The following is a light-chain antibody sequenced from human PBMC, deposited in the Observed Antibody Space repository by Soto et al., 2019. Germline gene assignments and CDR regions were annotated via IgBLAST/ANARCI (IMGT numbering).Light chain of an antibody. CDR2: DAS. CDR1: QDNSHF. J-gene: IGKJ5*01. V-gene: IGKV1-33*01. CDR3: QQYDDLPIT. Sequence: SASALSASGEGTYIMTCQARQDNSHFLYWYQQKPGKALKLLIYDASNLHPGVPSRFRGSGSGTEFSFNITSLQPEDVATYYCQQYDDLPITFGQVTLLETK.